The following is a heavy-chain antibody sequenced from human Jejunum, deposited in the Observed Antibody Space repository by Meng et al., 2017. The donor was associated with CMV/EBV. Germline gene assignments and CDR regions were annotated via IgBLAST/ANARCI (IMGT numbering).Heavy chain of an antibody. D-gene: IGHD1-26*01. J-gene: IGHJ4*02. CDR1: GFTFRNYA. CDR2: IYYAGGTT. V-gene: IGHV3-23*03. Sequence: GFTFRNYAMSWVRQAPGKRLEWVSLIYYAGGTTYYSDSAKGRFTISRDDSENTLYLQMNSLRAEDTAIYYCAKDTRVGAWGAFDSWGQGTLVTVSS. CDR3: AKDTRVGAWGAFDS.